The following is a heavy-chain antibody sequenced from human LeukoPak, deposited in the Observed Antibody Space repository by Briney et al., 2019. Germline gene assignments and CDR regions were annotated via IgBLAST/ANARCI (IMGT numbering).Heavy chain of an antibody. CDR2: MNPNSGNT. CDR1: GYTFTSYD. CDR3: ATNYVWGSYFAFDI. D-gene: IGHD3-16*01. J-gene: IGHJ3*02. V-gene: IGHV1-8*03. Sequence: GASVKVSCKASGYTFTSYDINWVRQATGQGLEWMGWMNPNSGNTGYAQKFQGRVTITRNTSISTAYMELSSLRSEDTAVYYCATNYVWGSYFAFDIWGQGTMVTVSS.